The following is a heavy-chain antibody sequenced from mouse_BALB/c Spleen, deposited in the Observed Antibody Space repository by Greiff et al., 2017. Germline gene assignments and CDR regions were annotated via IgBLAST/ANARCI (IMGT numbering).Heavy chain of an antibody. Sequence: DVQLQESGPGLVKPSQSLSLTCSVTGYSITSGYYWNWIRQFPGNKLEWMGYISYDGSNNYNPSLKNRISITRDTSKNQFFLKLNSVTTEDTATYYCANYYGSSYVPHYYAMDYWGQGTSVTVSS. CDR1: GYSITSGYY. V-gene: IGHV3-6*02. D-gene: IGHD1-1*01. CDR3: ANYYGSSYVPHYYAMDY. CDR2: ISYDGSN. J-gene: IGHJ4*01.